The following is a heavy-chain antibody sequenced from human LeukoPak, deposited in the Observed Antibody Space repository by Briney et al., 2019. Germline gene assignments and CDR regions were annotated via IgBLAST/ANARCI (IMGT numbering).Heavy chain of an antibody. J-gene: IGHJ5*02. Sequence: SETLSLTCTVSGGSISSYYWSWIRQPPGKGLEWIGYIYYSGSTNYNPSLKSRVTISVDTSKNQFSLKLSSVTAADTVVYYCARMITMIVAPFGWFDPWGQGTLVTVSS. V-gene: IGHV4-59*01. CDR3: ARMITMIVAPFGWFDP. D-gene: IGHD3-22*01. CDR1: GGSISSYY. CDR2: IYYSGST.